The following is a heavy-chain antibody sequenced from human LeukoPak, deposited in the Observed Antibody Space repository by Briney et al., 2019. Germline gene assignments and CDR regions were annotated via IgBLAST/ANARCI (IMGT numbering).Heavy chain of an antibody. CDR2: MSGNGDT. D-gene: IGHD6-13*01. Sequence: GGSLRLSCAASGFTFSIYAMNWVRQTPGKGLEWVSSMSGNGDTYYADSVKGRFTISRDDSKNTLYLQMNSLRAEDTAVYYCARDPAAAGIVDYWGQGTLVTVSS. CDR1: GFTFSIYA. J-gene: IGHJ4*02. CDR3: ARDPAAAGIVDY. V-gene: IGHV3-23*01.